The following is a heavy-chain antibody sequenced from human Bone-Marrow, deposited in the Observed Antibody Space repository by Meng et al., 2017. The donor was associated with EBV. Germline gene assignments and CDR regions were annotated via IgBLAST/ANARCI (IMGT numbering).Heavy chain of an antibody. CDR3: AKDCFGDKDS. CDR1: GFTLSSYW. Sequence: EVQVRGPVGGLVQPGGSLRLSGSAPGFTLSSYWVHWVRQAPGKGLVWVSRINPDGSVINYADSVKGRFTISRDNAKNTVYLQMNNLRADDTAVYYCAKDCFGDKDSWGQGTLVTVSS. D-gene: IGHD2-21*01. V-gene: IGHV3-74*01. CDR2: INPDGSVI. J-gene: IGHJ4*02.